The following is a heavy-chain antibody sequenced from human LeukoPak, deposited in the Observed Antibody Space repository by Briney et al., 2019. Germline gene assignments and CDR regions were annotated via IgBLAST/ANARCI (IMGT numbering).Heavy chain of an antibody. D-gene: IGHD3-10*01. V-gene: IGHV4-59*08. CDR2: IYYSGNT. CDR1: GGSISNYY. Sequence: KSSETLSLTCTVSGGSISNYYWSWIRQPPGKGLEWIGYIYYSGNTNYNPSLKSRVTISVDTSKNQFSLKLKSVTAADTAVYYCARHLVGRLGADLDVWGQGTTVTVSS. CDR3: ARHLVGRLGADLDV. J-gene: IGHJ6*02.